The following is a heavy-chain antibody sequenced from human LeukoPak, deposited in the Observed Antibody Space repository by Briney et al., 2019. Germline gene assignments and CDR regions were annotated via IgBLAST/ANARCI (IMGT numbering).Heavy chain of an antibody. V-gene: IGHV3-23*01. CDR3: AKGPIVGATIREYYFDY. D-gene: IGHD1-26*01. J-gene: IGHJ4*02. CDR1: GFTFSSYA. CDR2: ISGSGGST. Sequence: GSLRLSCAASGFTFSSYAMSWVRQAPGKVLEWVSAISGSGGSTYYADSVKGRFTISRDNSKNTLYLQMNSLRAEDTAVYYCAKGPIVGATIREYYFDYWAREPWSPSPQ.